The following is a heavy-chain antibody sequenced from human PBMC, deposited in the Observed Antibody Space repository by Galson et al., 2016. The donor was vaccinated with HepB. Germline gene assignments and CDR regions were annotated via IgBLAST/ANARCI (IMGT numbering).Heavy chain of an antibody. CDR2: IYYSGST. D-gene: IGHD3-10*01. J-gene: IGHJ3*02. CDR1: GGSISSSSYY. V-gene: IGHV4-39*01. Sequence: SETLSLTCTVSGGSISSSSYYWGWIRQPPGKGLEWIGTIYYSGSTYYAPSLKGRVTMSVDTPKNQFSLKLSSVTAADTAVYYCASLSGWFGEALHTFDIWGQGTMVTVSS. CDR3: ASLSGWFGEALHTFDI.